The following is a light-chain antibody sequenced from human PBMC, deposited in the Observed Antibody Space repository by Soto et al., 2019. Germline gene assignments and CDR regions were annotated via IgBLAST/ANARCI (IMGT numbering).Light chain of an antibody. CDR2: DVT. CDR1: SSDVGGYDY. CDR3: ISYASINTYV. Sequence: QSVLTQPASVSGSPGQSITISCTGTSSDVGGYDYDSWYQQHPGKAPKLMIYDVTNRPSGVSNRFSGSKSGNTASLTISGLQAEDEADYYCISYASINTYVFGTGTKVTV. J-gene: IGLJ1*01. V-gene: IGLV2-14*01.